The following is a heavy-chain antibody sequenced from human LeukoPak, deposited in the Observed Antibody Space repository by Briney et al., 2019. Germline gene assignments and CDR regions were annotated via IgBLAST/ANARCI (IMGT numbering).Heavy chain of an antibody. Sequence: GRSLRLSCAASEFTFSTYCMHWVRQAPGKGLVWVSRIDSDGTNTDYADSVKGRFTISRDNAKNTLYMQMNSLRVDDTAVYYCVREASGVSSSAFDVWGQGTMVTVSS. CDR1: EFTFSTYC. CDR3: VREASGVSSSAFDV. CDR2: IDSDGTNT. V-gene: IGHV3-74*01. J-gene: IGHJ3*01. D-gene: IGHD1-26*01.